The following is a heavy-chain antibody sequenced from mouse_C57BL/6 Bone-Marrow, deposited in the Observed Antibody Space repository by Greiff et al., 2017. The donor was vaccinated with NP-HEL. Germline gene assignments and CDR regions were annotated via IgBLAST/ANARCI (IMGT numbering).Heavy chain of an antibody. V-gene: IGHV1-82*01. Sequence: QVQLKQSGPELVKPGASVKISCKASGYAFSSSWMNWVKQRPGKGLEWIGRIYPGDGDTNYNGKFKGKATLTADKSSSTAYMHLSSLTSEDSAVYFCAAQLRLQGYAMDYWGQGTSVTVSS. J-gene: IGHJ4*01. D-gene: IGHD3-2*02. CDR2: IYPGDGDT. CDR3: AAQLRLQGYAMDY. CDR1: GYAFSSSW.